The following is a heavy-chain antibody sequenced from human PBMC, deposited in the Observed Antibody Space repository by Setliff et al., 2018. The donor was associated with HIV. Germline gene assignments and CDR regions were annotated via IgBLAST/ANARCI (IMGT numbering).Heavy chain of an antibody. CDR2: ISSGGEIM. CDR1: GFTFSSYS. D-gene: IGHD6-19*01. V-gene: IGHV3-23*01. CDR3: AKDRYSSGWYWFDP. Sequence: GGSLRLSCAASGFTFSSYSMNWVRQAPGKGLEWVSAISSGGEIMFYADSVKGRFTISRDNSKNTLYLQMISLRAEDTAVYYCAKDRYSSGWYWFDPWGQGTLVTVSS. J-gene: IGHJ5*02.